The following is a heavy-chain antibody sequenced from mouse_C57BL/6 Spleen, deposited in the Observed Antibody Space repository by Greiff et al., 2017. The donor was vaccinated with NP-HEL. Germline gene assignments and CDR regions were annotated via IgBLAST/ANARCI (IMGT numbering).Heavy chain of an antibody. CDR3: TRATTVPLYWYFDV. J-gene: IGHJ1*03. CDR1: GFTFSDYG. Sequence: EVKLVESGGGLVKPGGSLKLSCAASGFTFSDYGMHWVRQAPEKGLEWVAYISSGSSTIYYADTVKGRFTISRDNARNTLYLQMSSLKSEDTAMYYCTRATTVPLYWYFDVWGTGTTVTVSS. V-gene: IGHV5-17*03. D-gene: IGHD1-1*01. CDR2: ISSGSSTI.